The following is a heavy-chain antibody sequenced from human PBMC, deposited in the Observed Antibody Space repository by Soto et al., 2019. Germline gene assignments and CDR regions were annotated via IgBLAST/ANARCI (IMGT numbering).Heavy chain of an antibody. D-gene: IGHD6-19*01. CDR3: ARDVTVAGYYYYYYGMDV. CDR1: GGTFSSYA. J-gene: IGHJ6*02. Sequence: SSVKVSCKASGGTFSSYAISWVRQAPGQGLEWMGGIIPIFGTANYAQKFQGRVTITADKSTSTAYMELSSLRSEDTAVYYCARDVTVAGYYYYYYGMDVWGQGTTVTVSS. CDR2: IIPIFGTA. V-gene: IGHV1-69*06.